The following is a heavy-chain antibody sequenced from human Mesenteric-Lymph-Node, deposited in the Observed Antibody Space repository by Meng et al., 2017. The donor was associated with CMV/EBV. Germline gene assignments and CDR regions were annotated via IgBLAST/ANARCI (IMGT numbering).Heavy chain of an antibody. Sequence: GESLKISCAASGFTFSNAWMSWVRQAPGKGLEWVGRIKSKTDGGTTDYAAPVKGRFTISRDDSKNTLYLQMNSLKTEDTALYSCTTDPGLAAAGTALWGQGTLVTVSS. J-gene: IGHJ4*02. CDR3: TTDPGLAAAGTAL. CDR2: IKSKTDGGTT. CDR1: GFTFSNAW. D-gene: IGHD6-13*01. V-gene: IGHV3-15*01.